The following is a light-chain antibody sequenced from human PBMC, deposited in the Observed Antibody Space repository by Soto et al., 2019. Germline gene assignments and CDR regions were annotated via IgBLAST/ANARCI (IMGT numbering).Light chain of an antibody. CDR1: SSDIGAGYD. V-gene: IGLV1-40*01. CDR2: STA. Sequence: QSVLTQPPSVSEAPGQRVTISCTGTSSDIGAGYDVHWYQQLPGEAPKLLIYSTAIRPSGVPDRFSASKSGTSASLAITGLRAEDEADYSCQSYDSSLTSYVFGTGTRSPS. CDR3: QSYDSSLTSYV. J-gene: IGLJ1*01.